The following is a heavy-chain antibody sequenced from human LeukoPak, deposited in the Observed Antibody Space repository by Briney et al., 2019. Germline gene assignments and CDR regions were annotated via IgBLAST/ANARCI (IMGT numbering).Heavy chain of an antibody. J-gene: IGHJ3*02. CDR1: GGSISSGDYY. Sequence: SETLSLTCTVSGGSISSGDYYWSWIRQPPGKGLEWMGYIYYSGSTYYNPSLKSRVTISVDTSKTQFSLKLSSVTAADTAVYYCARGEWELRYAFDIWGQGTMVSVSS. D-gene: IGHD1-26*01. CDR3: ARGEWELRYAFDI. CDR2: IYYSGST. V-gene: IGHV4-30-4*02.